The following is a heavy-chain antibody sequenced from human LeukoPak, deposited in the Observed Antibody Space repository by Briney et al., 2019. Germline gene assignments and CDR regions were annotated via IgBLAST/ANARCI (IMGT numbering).Heavy chain of an antibody. CDR3: ARGGYSYGYRNYFDY. J-gene: IGHJ4*02. D-gene: IGHD5-18*01. CDR2: INPNSGGT. Sequence: ASVKVSCKASGYTFTGYYMHWVRQAPGQGLEWMGWINPNSGGTNYAQKFQGRVTMTRDTSISTAYMELSRLRSDDTAVYYCARGGYSYGYRNYFDYWGQGTLVTVSS. V-gene: IGHV1-2*02. CDR1: GYTFTGYY.